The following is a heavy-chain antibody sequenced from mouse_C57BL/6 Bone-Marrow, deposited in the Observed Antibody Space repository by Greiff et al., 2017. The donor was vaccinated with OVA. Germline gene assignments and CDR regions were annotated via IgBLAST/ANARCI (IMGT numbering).Heavy chain of an antibody. CDR1: GYTFTRYW. J-gene: IGHJ2*01. D-gene: IGHD2-4*01. Sequence: QVQLQQPGAELVKPGASVKVSCKASGYTFTRYWMNWVKQRPGQGLEWIGRIHPSDSDTNYNQKFKGKATLTVAKSSSTAYMQLSSLTSEDSAVYYCAIFYGWDYDDDDYFDYWGQGTTRTVSS. V-gene: IGHV1-74*01. CDR2: IHPSDSDT. CDR3: AIFYGWDYDDDDYFDY.